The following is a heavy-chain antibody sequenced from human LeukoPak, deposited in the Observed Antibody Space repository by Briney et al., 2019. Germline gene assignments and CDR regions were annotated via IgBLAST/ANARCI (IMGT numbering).Heavy chain of an antibody. Sequence: SETLSLTCAVYGGSFSGYYWSWIRQPPGKGLEWIGEINHSGSTNYNPSLKSRVTISVDTSKNQFSLKLSSVTAADTAVYYCARTARSGSYPKRARDAFDIWGQGTMVTVSS. CDR3: ARTARSGSYPKRARDAFDI. J-gene: IGHJ3*02. V-gene: IGHV4-34*01. CDR1: GGSFSGYY. D-gene: IGHD3-10*01. CDR2: INHSGST.